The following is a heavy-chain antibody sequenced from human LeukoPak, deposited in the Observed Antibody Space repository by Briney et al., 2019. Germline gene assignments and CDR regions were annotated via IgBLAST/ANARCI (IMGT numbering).Heavy chain of an antibody. Sequence: GGSLRLSYAASGFTFSSYWMSWVRQAPGKGLEWVANIKKDGSEKYYVDSVKGRFTISRDNAKNSLYLQMNSLRAEDTAVYYCARERGSIVVVPAAIDAFDIWGQGTMVTVSS. CDR1: GFTFSSYW. CDR2: IKKDGSEK. J-gene: IGHJ3*02. D-gene: IGHD2-2*01. V-gene: IGHV3-7*01. CDR3: ARERGSIVVVPAAIDAFDI.